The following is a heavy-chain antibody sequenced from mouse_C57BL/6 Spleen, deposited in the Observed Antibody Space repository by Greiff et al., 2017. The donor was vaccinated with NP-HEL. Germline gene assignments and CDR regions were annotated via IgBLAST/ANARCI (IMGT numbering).Heavy chain of an antibody. V-gene: IGHV1-64*01. D-gene: IGHD1-1*01. J-gene: IGHJ1*03. CDR1: GYTFTSYW. CDR3: ARSPHYYGSSYWYFDV. Sequence: QVQLQQPGAELVKPGASVKLSCTASGYTFTSYWMHWVKQRPGQGLEWIGMIHPNSGSTNYNEKFKSKATLTVDKSSSTAYMQLSSLTSEDSAVYYCARSPHYYGSSYWYFDVWGTGTTVTVSS. CDR2: IHPNSGST.